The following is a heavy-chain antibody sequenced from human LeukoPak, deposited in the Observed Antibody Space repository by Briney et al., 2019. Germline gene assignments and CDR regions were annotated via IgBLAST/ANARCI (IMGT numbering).Heavy chain of an antibody. V-gene: IGHV4-59*01. CDR1: GGSISSYC. CDR3: ARAYYSNYAPYYFDY. J-gene: IGHJ4*02. D-gene: IGHD4-11*01. CDR2: IYYSGST. Sequence: TSSETLSLTCTVSGGSISSYCWSWIRQPPGKGLEWIGYIYYSGSTNYNPSLKSRVTISVDTSMNQFSLKLSSVTAADTAVYYCARAYYSNYAPYYFDYWGQGTLVTVSS.